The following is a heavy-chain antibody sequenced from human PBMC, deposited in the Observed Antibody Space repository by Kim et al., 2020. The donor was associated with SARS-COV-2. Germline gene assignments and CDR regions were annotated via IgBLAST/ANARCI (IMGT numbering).Heavy chain of an antibody. V-gene: IGHV4-39*01. J-gene: IGHJ4*02. CDR1: GGSISSSSYY. CDR2: IYYSGST. CDR3: ARHSLYHYDSSGYPTMYYFDY. D-gene: IGHD3-22*01. Sequence: SETLSLTCTVSGGSISSSSYYWGWIRQPPGKGLEWIGSIYYSGSTYYKPSLKSRVTITVDTAKNQFPLKLRSVTAGDTAVYYCARHSLYHYDSSGYPTMYYFDYWAQGTLVTVSS.